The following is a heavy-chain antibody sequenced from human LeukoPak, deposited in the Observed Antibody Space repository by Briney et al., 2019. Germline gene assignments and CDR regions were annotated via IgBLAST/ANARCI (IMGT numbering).Heavy chain of an antibody. V-gene: IGHV3-23*01. D-gene: IGHD4-23*01. CDR1: GFTVSNNG. J-gene: IGHJ4*02. Sequence: PGGSLRLSCAASGFTVSNNGLSWFRQAPGKGLEWVSAISGSGGSTYYADSVKGRFTISRDNSKNTLYLQMNSLRAEDTAVYYCAKDQATVVTPGGDYWGQGTLVTVSS. CDR3: AKDQATVVTPGGDY. CDR2: ISGSGGST.